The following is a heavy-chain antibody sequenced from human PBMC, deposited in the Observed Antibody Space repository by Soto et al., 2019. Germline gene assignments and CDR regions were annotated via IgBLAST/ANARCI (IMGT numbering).Heavy chain of an antibody. Sequence: GSLRLSCAGSGFTFSSYAMSWVRQAPGKGLEWVSAISGSGGSTYYADSVKGRFTISRDNSKNTLYLQMNSLRAEDTAVYYCAKDLNPIAVAGGGDDAFDIWGQGTMVTVSS. J-gene: IGHJ3*02. CDR2: ISGSGGST. D-gene: IGHD6-19*01. V-gene: IGHV3-23*01. CDR1: GFTFSSYA. CDR3: AKDLNPIAVAGGGDDAFDI.